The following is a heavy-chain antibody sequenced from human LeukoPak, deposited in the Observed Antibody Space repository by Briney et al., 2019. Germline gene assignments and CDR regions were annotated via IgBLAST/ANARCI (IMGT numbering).Heavy chain of an antibody. V-gene: IGHV1-69*05. Sequence: GASVKVSCKASGGTFSSYAISWVRQAPGQGLEWMGGIIPIFGTANYAQKFQGRVTITRDTSASTAYMELSSLRSEDTAVYYCAPTDTAMVSMGDWGQGTLVTVSS. CDR3: APTDTAMVSMGD. J-gene: IGHJ4*02. CDR2: IIPIFGTA. CDR1: GGTFSSYA. D-gene: IGHD5-18*01.